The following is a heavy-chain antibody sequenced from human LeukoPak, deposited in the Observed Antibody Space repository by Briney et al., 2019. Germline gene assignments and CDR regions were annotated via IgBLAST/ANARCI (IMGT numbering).Heavy chain of an antibody. CDR1: GGSISSYY. V-gene: IGHV4-59*01. CDR2: IYYSGST. CDR3: ARDYYDSSGYYLRYFDY. D-gene: IGHD3-22*01. Sequence: SETLSLTCTVSGGSISSYYWSWIRQPPGKGLEWIGYIYYSGSTNYNPSLKSRVTISVDTSKNQFSLKLSSVTAADTAVYYCARDYYDSSGYYLRYFDYWGQGTLVTVSS. J-gene: IGHJ4*02.